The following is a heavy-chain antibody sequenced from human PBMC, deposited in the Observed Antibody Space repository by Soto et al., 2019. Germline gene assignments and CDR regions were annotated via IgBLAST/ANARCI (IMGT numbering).Heavy chain of an antibody. CDR3: ARGLGTNGLDV. V-gene: IGHV1-18*04. J-gene: IGHJ6*02. CDR2: ISTYNGNT. Sequence: QVQLLQSGAEVKKPGASVKVSCKASGYKFTTYGITWVRQAPGQGLEWLGGISTYNGNTDYAQNLQDRVTMTTETSTSPAYLAVRSLTSDDTAVYFCARGLGTNGLDVWGQGTTVTVSS. CDR1: GYKFTTYG. D-gene: IGHD7-27*01.